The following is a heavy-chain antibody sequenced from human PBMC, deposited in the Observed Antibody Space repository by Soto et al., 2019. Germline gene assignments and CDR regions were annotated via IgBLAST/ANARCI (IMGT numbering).Heavy chain of an antibody. CDR3: ARGRYGDY. Sequence: QVHLVQSGAEVKKPGASVKVSCKGSGYGFTTYGITWVRQAPGQGLEWMAWISAHNGNTNYAQKLQGRVTVTRDTSTSTAYMELRSLGSDATAVHYCARGRYGDYWGQGALVNVSS. D-gene: IGHD1-1*01. CDR2: ISAHNGNT. V-gene: IGHV1-18*01. J-gene: IGHJ4*02. CDR1: GYGFTTYG.